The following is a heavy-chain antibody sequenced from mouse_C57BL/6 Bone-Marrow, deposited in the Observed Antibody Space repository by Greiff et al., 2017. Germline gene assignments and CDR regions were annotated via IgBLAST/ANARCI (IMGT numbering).Heavy chain of an antibody. Sequence: DVKLVESGGDLVKPGGSLKLSCAASGFTFSSYGMSWVRQTPDKRLEWVATISSGGSYTYYPDSVKGRFTISRDNAKNTLYLQMSSLKSEDTAMYYCARHPLWLRRGGYYAMDYWGQGTSVTVSS. CDR1: GFTFSSYG. CDR2: ISSGGSYT. D-gene: IGHD2-2*01. V-gene: IGHV5-6*02. J-gene: IGHJ4*01. CDR3: ARHPLWLRRGGYYAMDY.